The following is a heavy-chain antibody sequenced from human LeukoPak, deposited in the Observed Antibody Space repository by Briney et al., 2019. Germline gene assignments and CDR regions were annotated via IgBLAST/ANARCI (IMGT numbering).Heavy chain of an antibody. Sequence: PGRSLRLSCAASGFTFGSYAMHWVRQGPGKGLEWVTFTSYDGKNTHYADSVKGRFTISRDNSKNTLYLQMNSLRAEDTAVYYCAKDPEIGVVITMSYFDYWGQGALVTVSS. CDR1: GFTFGSYA. J-gene: IGHJ4*02. CDR3: AKDPEIGVVITMSYFDY. CDR2: TSYDGKNT. D-gene: IGHD3-22*01. V-gene: IGHV3-30*04.